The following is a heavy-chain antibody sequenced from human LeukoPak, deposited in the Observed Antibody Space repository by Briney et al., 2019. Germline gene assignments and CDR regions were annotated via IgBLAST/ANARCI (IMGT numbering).Heavy chain of an antibody. CDR3: ARVAAAGITVPHWLDP. CDR1: GGSISSYY. CDR2: IYYSGST. D-gene: IGHD6-13*01. V-gene: IGHV4-59*08. J-gene: IGHJ5*02. Sequence: SETLSLTCTVSGGSISSYYWSWIRQPPGKGLEWIGSIYYSGSTNYNPSLKSRVTISVDTSKNQFSLKLSSVTAADTAVYYCARVAAAGITVPHWLDPWGQGTLVTVSS.